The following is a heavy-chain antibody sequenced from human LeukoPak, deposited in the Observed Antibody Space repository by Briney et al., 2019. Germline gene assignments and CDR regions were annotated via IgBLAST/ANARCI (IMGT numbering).Heavy chain of an antibody. J-gene: IGHJ4*02. Sequence: SSETLSLTCTVSGGSISSYYWSWIRQPAGKGLEWIGRIYTSGSTNYNPSLKSRVTMSVDTSKNQFSLKLSSVTAADTAVYYCARGPRITMIVVVMKPFDYWGQGTLVTVSS. D-gene: IGHD3-22*01. V-gene: IGHV4-4*07. CDR3: ARGPRITMIVVVMKPFDY. CDR2: IYTSGST. CDR1: GGSISSYY.